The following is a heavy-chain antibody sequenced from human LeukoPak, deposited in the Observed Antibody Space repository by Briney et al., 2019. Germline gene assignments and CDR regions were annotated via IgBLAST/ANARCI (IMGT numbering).Heavy chain of an antibody. CDR3: AKGRNVLRYPYGMDV. V-gene: IGHV3-33*06. Sequence: GRSLRLSCAASGFTFSSYGMHWVRQAPGKGLEWVAVIWYDGSNKYYADSVKGRFTISRDNSKNTLYLQMNSLRAEDTAVYYCAKGRNVLRYPYGMDVWGQGTTVTVSS. CDR2: IWYDGSNK. J-gene: IGHJ6*02. D-gene: IGHD3-9*01. CDR1: GFTFSSYG.